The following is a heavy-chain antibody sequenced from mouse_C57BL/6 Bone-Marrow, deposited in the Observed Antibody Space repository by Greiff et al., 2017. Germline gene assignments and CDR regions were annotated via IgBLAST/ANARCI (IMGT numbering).Heavy chain of an antibody. CDR3: ANGHSNCWFAY. CDR1: GYSFTGYY. J-gene: IGHJ3*01. V-gene: IGHV1-42*01. CDR2: INPSTGGT. D-gene: IGHD2-5*01. Sequence: VQLKQSGPELVKPGASVKISCKASGYSFTGYYMNWVKQSPEKSLEWIGEINPSTGGTTYNQKFKAKATLTVDKSSSTAYMQLKSLTSEDSAVYYCANGHSNCWFAYWGQGTLVTVSA.